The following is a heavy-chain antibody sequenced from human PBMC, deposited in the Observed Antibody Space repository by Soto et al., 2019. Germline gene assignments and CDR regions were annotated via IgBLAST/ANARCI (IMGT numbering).Heavy chain of an antibody. Sequence: GGSLRLSCAASGFTFSSYGMHWVRQAPGKGLEWVAVIWYDGSNKYYADSVKGRFTISRDNSKNTLYLQMNSLRAEDTAVYYCARDRDETVTTPDYWGQGTLVTVSS. CDR1: GFTFSSYG. D-gene: IGHD4-17*01. CDR2: IWYDGSNK. CDR3: ARDRDETVTTPDY. V-gene: IGHV3-33*01. J-gene: IGHJ4*02.